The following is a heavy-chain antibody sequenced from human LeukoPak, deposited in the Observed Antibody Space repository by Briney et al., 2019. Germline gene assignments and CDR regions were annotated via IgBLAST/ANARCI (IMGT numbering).Heavy chain of an antibody. J-gene: IGHJ4*02. CDR1: GYTFTGYY. D-gene: IGHD3-10*01. V-gene: IGHV1-2*02. CDR2: INPNSGGT. Sequence: ASVKVSCKASGYTFTGYYMRWVRQAPGQGLEWMGWINPNSGGTNYAQKFQGRVTMTRDTSISTAYMELSSLRSEDTAVYYCARYGSGSYYNGGYDYWGQGTLVTVSS. CDR3: ARYGSGSYYNGGYDY.